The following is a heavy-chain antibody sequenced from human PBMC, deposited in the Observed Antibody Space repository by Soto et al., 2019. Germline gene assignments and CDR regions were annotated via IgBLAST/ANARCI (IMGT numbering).Heavy chain of an antibody. Sequence: EVQLVESGGGLVQPGGSLRLSCAASGFTFSSYWMHWVRQAPGKGLVWVSRINIDGSRISYADSVKGRCTISRDNAKNKLYMEMNSLGVEDTAVYYCIRGDGDRYDGNGYLGRHWGQGTLVTVST. CDR2: INIDGSRI. CDR1: GFTFSSYW. J-gene: IGHJ4*02. CDR3: IRGDGDRYDGNGYLGRH. D-gene: IGHD3-22*01. V-gene: IGHV3-74*01.